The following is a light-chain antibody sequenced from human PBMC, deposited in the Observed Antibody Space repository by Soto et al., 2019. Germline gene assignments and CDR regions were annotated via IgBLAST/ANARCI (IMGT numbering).Light chain of an antibody. CDR3: SSYTNFYTRACV. Sequence: QSALTQPASVSGSPGQSITISCTGTSGDIGSYNRVSWYQQHPGKAPKLIIYEVTDRPSGVSNRFSGSKSGNTASLTISGLQAADEAEYSCSSYTNFYTRACVFGTGTKVTVL. J-gene: IGLJ1*01. V-gene: IGLV2-14*01. CDR2: EVT. CDR1: SGDIGSYNR.